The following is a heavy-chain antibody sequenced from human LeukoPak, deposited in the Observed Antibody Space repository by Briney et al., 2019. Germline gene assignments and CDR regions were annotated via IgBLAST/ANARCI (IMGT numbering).Heavy chain of an antibody. CDR3: ARDPRYCSGGSCYSSDY. D-gene: IGHD2-15*01. V-gene: IGHV3-7*01. CDR2: IKPDGSEI. Sequence: GGSLRLSCAASGFNFSRYWMSWVRQAPVRGLEWVANIKPDGSEIYYVDSVKGRFTISRDNAKKSLYLQMNSLRAEDTAVYYCARDPRYCSGGSCYSSDYWGQGTLVTVSS. CDR1: GFNFSRYW. J-gene: IGHJ4*02.